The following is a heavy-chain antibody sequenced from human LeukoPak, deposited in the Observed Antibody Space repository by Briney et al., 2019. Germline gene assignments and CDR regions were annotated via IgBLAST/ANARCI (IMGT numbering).Heavy chain of an antibody. CDR3: ARAHPYSSRKSHWYFDL. J-gene: IGHJ2*01. Sequence: SGTPSPTCTVSGGSVSSGSYYWSWIRPPPGEGLEWIGDIYYSGSTNYNPSLKSRVTISVDTSKNQFSLKLSSVTAADTAVYYCARAHPYSSRKSHWYFDLWGRGTLVTVSS. D-gene: IGHD6-13*01. V-gene: IGHV4-61*01. CDR2: IYYSGST. CDR1: GGSVSSGSYY.